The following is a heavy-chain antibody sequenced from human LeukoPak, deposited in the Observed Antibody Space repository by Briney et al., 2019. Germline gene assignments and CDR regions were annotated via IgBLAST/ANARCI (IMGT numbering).Heavy chain of an antibody. J-gene: IGHJ4*02. V-gene: IGHV4-34*01. Sequence: SETLSLTCAVYGGSFNDYYWNWIRQPPGKGLEWIGSIYHSGTTYSGSTYYNPSLKSRVTISLDTSKNQFSLKVGSMTAADTAVYYCARAGGYGLIDYWGQGTMVTVSS. D-gene: IGHD5-18*01. CDR1: GGSFNDYY. CDR2: IYHSGTTYSGST. CDR3: ARAGGYGLIDY.